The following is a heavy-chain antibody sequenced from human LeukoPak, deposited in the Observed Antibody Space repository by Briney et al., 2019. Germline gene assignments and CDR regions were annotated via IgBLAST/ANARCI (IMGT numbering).Heavy chain of an antibody. Sequence: GSLRLSCAASGFTFNNYAMSWVRQAPGQGLEWVSTISGSDDNTYYADSVKGRFTISRDISKNTLYLQMNSLRADDTALYYCANDFDHWGQGTLVTVSS. V-gene: IGHV3-23*01. CDR3: ANDFDH. CDR1: GFTFNNYA. J-gene: IGHJ4*02. CDR2: ISGSDDNT.